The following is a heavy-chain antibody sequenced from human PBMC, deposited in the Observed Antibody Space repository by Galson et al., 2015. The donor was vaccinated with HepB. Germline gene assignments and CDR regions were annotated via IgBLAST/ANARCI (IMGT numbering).Heavy chain of an antibody. CDR1: GFTFSSYG. CDR3: AKDRFRGSRVFDY. CDR2: IRYDGSNK. J-gene: IGHJ4*02. V-gene: IGHV3-30*02. Sequence: SLRLSCAASGFTFSSYGMHWVRQAPGKGLEWVAFIRYDGSNKYYADSVKGRFTISRDNSKNTLYLQMNSLRAEDTAVYYCAKDRFRGSRVFDYWGQGTLVTVSS. D-gene: IGHD3-10*01.